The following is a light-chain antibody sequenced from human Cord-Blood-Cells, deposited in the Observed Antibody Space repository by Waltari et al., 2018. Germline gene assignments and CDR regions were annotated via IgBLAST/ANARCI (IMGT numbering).Light chain of an antibody. CDR2: AAS. V-gene: IGKV1-39*01. CDR1: QSISSY. Sequence: DIQMTQSPSSLSASVGDRVTITCRASQSISSYLNWYQQKPGKAPKLLIYAASSLQSGVPSRFSGSGSGADFTLNISSLQPEYFATYYWQQSYSTPYSFGQGTKLEIK. J-gene: IGKJ2*03. CDR3: QQSYSTPYS.